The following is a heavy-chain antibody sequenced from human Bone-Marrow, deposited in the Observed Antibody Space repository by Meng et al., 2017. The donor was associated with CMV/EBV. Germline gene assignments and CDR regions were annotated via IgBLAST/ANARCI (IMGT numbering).Heavy chain of an antibody. CDR3: ARGGMGTDAFDI. V-gene: IGHV4-39*07. CDR1: GGSINSDSHY. D-gene: IGHD7-27*01. CDR2: IYYGGTT. J-gene: IGHJ3*02. Sequence: SETLSLTCTVSGGSINSDSHYWGWIRQPPGKELEWIASIYYGGTTYYNPSLQRRVTISIDTSKNHFSLKLSSVTAADTAVYYCARGGMGTDAFDIWGQGTMVTVSS.